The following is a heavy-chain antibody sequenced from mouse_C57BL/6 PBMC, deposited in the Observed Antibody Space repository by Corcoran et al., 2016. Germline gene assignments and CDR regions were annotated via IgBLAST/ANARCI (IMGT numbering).Heavy chain of an antibody. J-gene: IGHJ4*01. CDR2: INTYSGVP. CDR3: ARGGYYDYDVAMDY. CDR1: GYTFTTYG. Sequence: QIQLVQSGPELKKPGETVKISCKASGYTFTTYGMSWVKQAPGKGLKWMGWINTYSGVPTYADDFKGRFAFSLETSASTAYLQINNLKNEDTATYVCARGGYYDYDVAMDYWGQGTSVTVSS. V-gene: IGHV9-3*01. D-gene: IGHD2-4*01.